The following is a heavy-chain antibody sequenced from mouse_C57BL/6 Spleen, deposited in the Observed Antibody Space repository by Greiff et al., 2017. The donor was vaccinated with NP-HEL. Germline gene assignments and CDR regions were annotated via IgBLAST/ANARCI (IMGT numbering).Heavy chain of an antibody. J-gene: IGHJ4*01. CDR1: GFTFSDYG. D-gene: IGHD2-5*01. CDR2: ISSGSSTI. Sequence: EVKLVESGGGLVKPGGSLKLSCAASGFTFSDYGMHWVRQAPEKGLEWVAYISSGSSTIYYVDTVKGRFTISRDNAKNTLFLQMTSLRSEDTAMYYCARGGYSNSYYAMDYWGQGTSVTVSS. V-gene: IGHV5-17*01. CDR3: ARGGYSNSYYAMDY.